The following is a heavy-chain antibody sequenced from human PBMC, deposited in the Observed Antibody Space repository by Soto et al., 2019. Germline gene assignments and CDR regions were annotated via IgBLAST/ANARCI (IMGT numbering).Heavy chain of an antibody. Sequence: PGESLRLSCAASGFTFSSYAMSWVRQAPGKGLEWVSAITGSGDSTYYADSVKGRFTVSRDNSKNTLYLQMNSLRAEDTAVYYCAKVFVFTIREGFDYWGLGTLVTVSS. CDR2: ITGSGDST. J-gene: IGHJ4*02. D-gene: IGHD3-3*01. CDR3: AKVFVFTIREGFDY. CDR1: GFTFSSYA. V-gene: IGHV3-23*01.